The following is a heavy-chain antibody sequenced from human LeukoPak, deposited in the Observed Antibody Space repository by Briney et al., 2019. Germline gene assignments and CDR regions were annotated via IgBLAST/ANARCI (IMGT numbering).Heavy chain of an antibody. Sequence: ASVKVSCKASGYTFTSYDINWVRQATGQGLEWMGWMSPNSANTGYAQKFQGRVTFTRDTSISTAYMELRSLTSEDTAVYYCARDYGGSSGWFDPWGQGTLVTVSS. V-gene: IGHV1-8*01. J-gene: IGHJ5*02. CDR1: GYTFTSYD. CDR3: ARDYGGSSGWFDP. D-gene: IGHD4-23*01. CDR2: MSPNSANT.